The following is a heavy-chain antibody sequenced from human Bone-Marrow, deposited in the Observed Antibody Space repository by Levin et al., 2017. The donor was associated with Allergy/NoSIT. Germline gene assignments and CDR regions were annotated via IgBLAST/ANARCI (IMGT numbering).Heavy chain of an antibody. V-gene: IGHV1-18*01. CDR2: ISVYNGDT. J-gene: IGHJ6*03. D-gene: IGHD2-15*01. Sequence: GESLKISCRASGYTFTSFGISWVRQAPGQGLEWMGGISVYNGDTKYAQTFQGRVTMTTDTSTTTAHMELRSLRSDDTAIYYWAMNHSPFTRVQRSSVYYYYLDVWGTGTTVTVSS. CDR1: GYTFTSFG. CDR3: AMNHSPFTRVQRSSVYYYYLDV.